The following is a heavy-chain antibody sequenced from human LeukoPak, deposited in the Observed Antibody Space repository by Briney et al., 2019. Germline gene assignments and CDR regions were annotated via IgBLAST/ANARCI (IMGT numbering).Heavy chain of an antibody. CDR2: IYPGDSDT. V-gene: IGHV5-51*01. Sequence: GESLKISCKGSGYSFANYWIGWVRQLPGKGLEWMGFIYPGDSDTRYSPSFQGQITISADKSISTAYLQWRSLKASDTAIYYCARRRTIAARPKYYFDSWGQGTLVTVSS. J-gene: IGHJ4*02. CDR3: ARRRTIAARPKYYFDS. CDR1: GYSFANYW. D-gene: IGHD6-6*01.